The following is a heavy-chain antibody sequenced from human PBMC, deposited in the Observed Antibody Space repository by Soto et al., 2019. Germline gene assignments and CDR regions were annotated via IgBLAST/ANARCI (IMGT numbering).Heavy chain of an antibody. CDR3: ARETGYTTTWTNWFDP. CDR1: GFTFSSYT. J-gene: IGHJ5*02. V-gene: IGHV3-21*01. Sequence: VGSLRLSCAASGFTFSSYTMNWVRQAPGNGLEWVSSISSSGDYTYYADSMKGRVTISRDNAKNSLYLRVTSLRAEDTAFYYCARETGYTTTWTNWFDPWGQGTLVTVSS. CDR2: ISSSGDYT. D-gene: IGHD6-13*01.